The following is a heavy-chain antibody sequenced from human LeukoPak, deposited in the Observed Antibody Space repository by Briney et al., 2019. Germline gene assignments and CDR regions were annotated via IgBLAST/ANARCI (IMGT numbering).Heavy chain of an antibody. Sequence: TGGSLRLSCAASGFTFSSYWMTWVRQAPGKGLEWVANIKEDGSEKHYVESVKGRFTISRDNAKNSLYLQMDSLRAEDTAVYYCARGLYSHGYVLDYWGQGTLVTVSS. CDR3: ARGLYSHGYVLDY. CDR1: GFTFSSYW. J-gene: IGHJ4*02. V-gene: IGHV3-7*01. D-gene: IGHD5-18*01. CDR2: IKEDGSEK.